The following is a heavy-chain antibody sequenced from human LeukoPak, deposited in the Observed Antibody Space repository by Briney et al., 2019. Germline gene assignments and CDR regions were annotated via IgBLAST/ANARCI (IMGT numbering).Heavy chain of an antibody. CDR2: INPSSGGT. Sequence: GAPVKVSCKASGYTFTGYYMHWVRQAPGQGLEWMGWINPSSGGTNYAQKFQGRVTMTRDTSISTAYMELSRLRSDDTAVYYCARGVLLASPEIDYWGQGTLVTVSS. D-gene: IGHD3-10*01. CDR3: ARGVLLASPEIDY. V-gene: IGHV1-2*02. J-gene: IGHJ4*02. CDR1: GYTFTGYY.